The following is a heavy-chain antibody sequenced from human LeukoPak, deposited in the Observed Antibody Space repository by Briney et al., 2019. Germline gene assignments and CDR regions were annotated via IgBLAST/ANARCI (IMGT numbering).Heavy chain of an antibody. Sequence: GGSLRLSCAASGFTFSSYWMHCVRQAPGKGLVWVSRISSDGSSTSYADSVKGRFTISRDNAKNTLYLQMNSLRAEDTAVYYCAREVACSGGSCYSRFFDYWGQGTLVTVSS. J-gene: IGHJ4*02. CDR3: AREVACSGGSCYSRFFDY. D-gene: IGHD2-15*01. CDR2: ISSDGSST. CDR1: GFTFSSYW. V-gene: IGHV3-74*01.